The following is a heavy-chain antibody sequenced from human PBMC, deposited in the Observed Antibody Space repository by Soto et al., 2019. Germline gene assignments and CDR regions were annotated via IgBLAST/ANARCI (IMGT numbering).Heavy chain of an antibody. CDR3: TRDASRDSSARGWFDP. Sequence: KTGGSLRLSCVGSGFMFSTYAMNWVRQAPGRGLEWVSTITSSSTYIYYTDALRGRFTISRDNAKNSLHLQMNSLRAEDTAVYYCTRDASRDSSARGWFDPWGPGTLVTVSS. CDR2: ITSSSTYI. J-gene: IGHJ5*02. CDR1: GFMFSTYA. D-gene: IGHD6-13*01. V-gene: IGHV3-21*01.